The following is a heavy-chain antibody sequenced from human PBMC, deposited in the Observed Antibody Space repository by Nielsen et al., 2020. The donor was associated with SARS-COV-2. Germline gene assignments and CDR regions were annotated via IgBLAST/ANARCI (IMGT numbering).Heavy chain of an antibody. Sequence: VRQAPGKGLEWVSSISSSSSYIYYADSVKGRFTISRDNAKNSLYLQMNSLRAEDTAVYYCARDFYYYGSGSKDYYYYGMDVWGQGTTVTVSS. J-gene: IGHJ6*02. CDR2: ISSSSSYI. D-gene: IGHD3-10*01. V-gene: IGHV3-21*01. CDR3: ARDFYYYGSGSKDYYYYGMDV.